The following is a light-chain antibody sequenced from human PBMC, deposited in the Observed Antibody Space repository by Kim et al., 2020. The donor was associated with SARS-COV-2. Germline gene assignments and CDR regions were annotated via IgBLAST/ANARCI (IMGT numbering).Light chain of an antibody. CDR2: KDT. Sequence: VSPRQTARITCSGDALAKQFAYWYQQKPGQAPVLLIYKDTQRPSWIPERFSGSTSGTTVTLTISGVQSEDEADYYCQAADNSAWVFGGGTKLTVL. CDR3: QAADNSAWV. CDR1: ALAKQF. J-gene: IGLJ3*02. V-gene: IGLV3-25*03.